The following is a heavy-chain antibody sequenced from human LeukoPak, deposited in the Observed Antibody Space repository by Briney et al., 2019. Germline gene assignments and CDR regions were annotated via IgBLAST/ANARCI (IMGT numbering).Heavy chain of an antibody. D-gene: IGHD1-26*01. CDR3: ARDNSVGDNAWWFDP. CDR1: GYSFTSHY. CDR2: INPSGSWT. J-gene: IGHJ5*02. Sequence: ASVKVSCKASGYSFTSHYMHWVRQAPGQGLEWLGLINPSGSWTLYAQKFQGRVTMTRDMSTTTDYMELTSLTSEDTAVYYCARDNSVGDNAWWFDPWGQGTLVTVSS. V-gene: IGHV1-46*01.